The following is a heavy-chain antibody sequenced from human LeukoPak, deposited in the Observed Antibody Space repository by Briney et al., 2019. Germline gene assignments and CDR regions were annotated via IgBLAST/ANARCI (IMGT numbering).Heavy chain of an antibody. J-gene: IGHJ5*02. CDR2: IYPGDSDT. Sequence: GESLKFSCKGSGYSFSSYWIAWVRQMPGKGLEWMGIIYPGDSDTRYSPSFQGQVTISADKSIRIAYLQWSSLKASDTAMYYCARQWGDCSSISCYSASWGQGTLVTVSS. CDR3: ARQWGDCSSISCYSAS. D-gene: IGHD2-2*01. CDR1: GYSFSSYW. V-gene: IGHV5-51*01.